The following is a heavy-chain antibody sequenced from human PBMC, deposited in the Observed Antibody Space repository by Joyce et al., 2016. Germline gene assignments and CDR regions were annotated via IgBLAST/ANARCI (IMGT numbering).Heavy chain of an antibody. Sequence: EVQLLESGGGLVQPGGSLRLSCAASRFAFSSYAMSWVRQAPGKGLWWVSTISSGGGSTYYADSVKGRFTISRDNSENTLYLQMNSLRAGDTAVYYCAKDQDYGDYSVDYWGQGTLVTVSS. D-gene: IGHD4-17*01. CDR1: RFAFSSYA. J-gene: IGHJ4*02. V-gene: IGHV3-23*01. CDR3: AKDQDYGDYSVDY. CDR2: ISSGGGST.